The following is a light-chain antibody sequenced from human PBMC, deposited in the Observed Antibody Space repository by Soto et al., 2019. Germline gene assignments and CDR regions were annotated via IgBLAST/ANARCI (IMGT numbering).Light chain of an antibody. Sequence: QSVLTQPPSVSGAPGQRVTISCTGSSSNIGAGSDVHWYQQLPGTAPKLLIFGSTYRPSGVPDRFSGSKSDTSASLAIAGLQGEDEGDYYCQAYDSSLGGHVFGGGTNHTVL. CDR1: SSNIGAGSD. CDR2: GST. J-gene: IGLJ2*01. V-gene: IGLV1-40*01. CDR3: QAYDSSLGGHV.